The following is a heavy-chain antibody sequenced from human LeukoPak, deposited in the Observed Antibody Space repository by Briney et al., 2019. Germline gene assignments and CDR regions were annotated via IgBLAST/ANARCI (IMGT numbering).Heavy chain of an antibody. Sequence: PSETLSLTCVVSGDSFSSHYWTWIRQFPGKGLEWIGYISYIGTTNYNPSLKSRVTISVDTSKNQFSLKLSSVTAADTAVYYCARGDFTYYYDSSGYYSFRGYFDYWGQGTLVTVSS. CDR3: ARGDFTYYYDSSGYYSFRGYFDY. V-gene: IGHV4-59*11. D-gene: IGHD3-22*01. CDR2: ISYIGTT. J-gene: IGHJ4*02. CDR1: GDSFSSHY.